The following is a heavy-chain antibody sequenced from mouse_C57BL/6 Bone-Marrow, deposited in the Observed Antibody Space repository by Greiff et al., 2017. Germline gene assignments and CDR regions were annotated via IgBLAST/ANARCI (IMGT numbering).Heavy chain of an antibody. V-gene: IGHV5-6*01. Sequence: EVQVVESGGDLVKPGGSLKLSCAASGFTFSSYGMSWVRQTPDKRLEWVATISSGGSYTYYPDSVKGRFTISRDNAKNTLYLQMSSLKSEVTAMYYCATLRGAYWGQGTLVTVSA. D-gene: IGHD1-1*01. J-gene: IGHJ3*01. CDR1: GFTFSSYG. CDR2: ISSGGSYT. CDR3: ATLRGAY.